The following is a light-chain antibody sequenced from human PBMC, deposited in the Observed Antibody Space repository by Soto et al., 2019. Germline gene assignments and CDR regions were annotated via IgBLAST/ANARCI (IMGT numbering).Light chain of an antibody. CDR2: GTS. CDR1: QSVSSSY. CDR3: QHYGSSPRT. V-gene: IGKV3-20*01. J-gene: IGKJ1*01. Sequence: EIVLTQSPGTLSLFPGERATLSCRASQSVSSSYLAWYQQKPGQAPRLLIYGTSRRATGLPDRFSGSGSGTDFTLTISRLEPEDVAVYYCQHYGSSPRTFGQGTKVEIK.